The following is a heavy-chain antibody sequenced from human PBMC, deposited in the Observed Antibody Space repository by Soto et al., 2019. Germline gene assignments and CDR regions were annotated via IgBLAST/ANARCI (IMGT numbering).Heavy chain of an antibody. V-gene: IGHV1-69*01. CDR1: GGTFSSYA. CDR2: IIPIFGTA. D-gene: IGHD2-15*01. Sequence: QVQLVQSGAEVKKPGSSVKVSCKASGGTFSSYAISWVRQAPGQGLEWMGGIIPIFGTANYAQKFQGRVTITADESTSTAYRELGSRRSGDTAVYYGAGEGGGVGYCSGGSCYSNWGQGTLVTVSS. CDR3: AGEGGGVGYCSGGSCYSN. J-gene: IGHJ4*02.